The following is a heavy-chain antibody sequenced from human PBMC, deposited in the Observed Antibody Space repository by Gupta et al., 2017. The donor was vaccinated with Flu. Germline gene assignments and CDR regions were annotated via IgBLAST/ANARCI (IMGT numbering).Heavy chain of an antibody. CDR3: ARDFRDIVLMVYAMKKGIEWYFDL. CDR1: GYSISSGYY. CDR2: IYHSGST. V-gene: IGHV4-38-2*02. D-gene: IGHD2-8*01. J-gene: IGHJ2*01. Sequence: QVQLQESGPGLVKPSETLSLTCAVSGYSISSGYYWGWIRQPPGKGLEWIGSIYHSGSTYYNPSLKSRVTISVDTSKNQFSLKLSSVTAADTAVYYCARDFRDIVLMVYAMKKGIEWYFDLWGRGTLVTVSS.